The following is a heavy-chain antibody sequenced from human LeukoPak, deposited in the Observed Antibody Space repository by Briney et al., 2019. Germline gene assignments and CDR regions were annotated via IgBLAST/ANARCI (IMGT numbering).Heavy chain of an antibody. CDR2: MNPNSGNT. CDR1: GYTFTSYD. CDR3: ARGRAGSGYYYYYMDV. Sequence: ASVKVSCKASGYTFTSYDINWVRQATGQGLEWMGWMNPNSGNTGYAQKFQGRVTMTRNTSISTAYMELSSLRSEDTAVYYCARGRAGSGYYYYYMDVWGKGTTVTISS. D-gene: IGHD3-10*01. J-gene: IGHJ6*03. V-gene: IGHV1-8*01.